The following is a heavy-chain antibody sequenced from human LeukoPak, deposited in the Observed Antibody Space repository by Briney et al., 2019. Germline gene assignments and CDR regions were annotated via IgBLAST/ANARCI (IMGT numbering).Heavy chain of an antibody. CDR3: ARPASQAVAGTFYY. CDR2: IYYSGST. V-gene: IGHV4-59*01. D-gene: IGHD6-19*01. J-gene: IGHJ4*02. Sequence: PSETLSLTCTVSGGSISSYYWSWIRQPPGKGLEWIGYIYYSGSTNYNPSLKSRVTISVDTSKNQFSLKLSSVTAADTAVYYCARPASQAVAGTFYYWGQGTLVTVSS. CDR1: GGSISSYY.